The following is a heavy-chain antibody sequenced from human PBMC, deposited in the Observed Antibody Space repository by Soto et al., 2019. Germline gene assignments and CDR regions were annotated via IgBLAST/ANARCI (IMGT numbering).Heavy chain of an antibody. D-gene: IGHD3-16*01. J-gene: IGHJ4*02. V-gene: IGHV3-66*01. CDR1: GVTVSNNY. CDR2: IYSGGST. CDR3: AAYSHKGY. Sequence: GRSMRHACAACGVTVSNNYLSWVRQAPGKGLEWVSLIYSGGSTYYADSVKGRFTISRDSSKNTLYLQMNSLRAEDTAMYYCAAYSHKGYWGQGTLVTVSS.